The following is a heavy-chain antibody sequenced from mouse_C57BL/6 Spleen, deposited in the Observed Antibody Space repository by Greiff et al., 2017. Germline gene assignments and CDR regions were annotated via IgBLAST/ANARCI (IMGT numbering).Heavy chain of an antibody. J-gene: IGHJ2*01. CDR3: ARRLPDY. CDR2: IYPGSGST. CDR1: GYTFTSYW. V-gene: IGHV1-55*01. Sequence: QVQLLQPGAELVKPGASVKMSCKASGYTFTSYWITWVKQRPGQGLEWIGDIYPGSGSTNYNEKFKSKATLTVDTSSSTAYMQLSSLKSEVSAVYYCARRLPDYWGQGTTLTVSS. D-gene: IGHD1-2*01.